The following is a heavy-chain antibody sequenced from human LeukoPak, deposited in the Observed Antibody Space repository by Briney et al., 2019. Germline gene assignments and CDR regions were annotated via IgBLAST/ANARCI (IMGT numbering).Heavy chain of an antibody. V-gene: IGHV4-34*01. CDR3: ASVALRYFDWARYYYYYMDV. CDR1: GGSFSGYY. D-gene: IGHD3-9*01. Sequence: SETLSLTCAVYGGSFSGYYWSWIRQPPGKGLEWIGEINHSGSTNYNPSLKSRVTISVDTSKNQFSLKLSSVTAADTAVYYCASVALRYFDWARYYYYYMDVWGKGTTVTVSS. J-gene: IGHJ6*03. CDR2: INHSGST.